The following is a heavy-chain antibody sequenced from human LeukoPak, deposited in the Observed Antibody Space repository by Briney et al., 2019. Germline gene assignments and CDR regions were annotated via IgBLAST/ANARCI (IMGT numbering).Heavy chain of an antibody. CDR1: GFTFSSNA. V-gene: IGHV3-23*01. CDR3: AKGSRIDGYNS. D-gene: IGHD5-24*01. J-gene: IGHJ4*02. CDR2: ISASSGNT. Sequence: GGSLRLSCAASGFTFSSNAMTWVRQAPGKGLECVSAISASSGNTYYADSVKGRFTISRDISMQTLYLQMNSLRAEDTAVYYCAKGSRIDGYNSWGQGTLVTVSS.